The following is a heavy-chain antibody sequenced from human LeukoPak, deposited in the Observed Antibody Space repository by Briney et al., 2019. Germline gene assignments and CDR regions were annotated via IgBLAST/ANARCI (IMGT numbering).Heavy chain of an antibody. J-gene: IGHJ5*02. CDR1: GFSFSDYD. Sequence: GGSLRLSCSASGFSFSDYDMNWVRQAPGKGLEWVANIKEDGSQKNYVDSVKGRFTISRDNAKNSLYLQMSNLRPDDTAVYYCARDVAYNRFDPWGQGTLVTVSS. CDR3: ARDVAYNRFDP. CDR2: IKEDGSQK. V-gene: IGHV3-7*01. D-gene: IGHD2-21*01.